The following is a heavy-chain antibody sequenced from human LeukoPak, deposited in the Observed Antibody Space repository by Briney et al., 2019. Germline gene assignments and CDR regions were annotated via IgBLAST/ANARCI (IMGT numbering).Heavy chain of an antibody. V-gene: IGHV3-30*18. CDR3: AKEYYYGSGSYYGPSYYFDY. D-gene: IGHD3-10*01. Sequence: GWSLRLSCAASGFTFSSYGMHWVRQAPGKGLEWVAVISYDGSNKYYADSVKGRFTISRDNSKNTLYLQMNSLRAEDTAVYYCAKEYYYGSGSYYGPSYYFDYWGQGTLVTVSS. CDR1: GFTFSSYG. CDR2: ISYDGSNK. J-gene: IGHJ4*02.